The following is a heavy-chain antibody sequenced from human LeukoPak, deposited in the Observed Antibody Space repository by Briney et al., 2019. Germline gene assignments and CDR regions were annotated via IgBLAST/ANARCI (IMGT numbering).Heavy chain of an antibody. CDR3: ARIGAYGSGSYYNLDY. CDR1: GGTFSSYA. J-gene: IGHJ4*02. Sequence: SVKVSCKASGGTFSSYAISWVRQAPGQGLEWMGMIIPIFVTANYAQKFQSRVTITTDESTSTPYMELSSLRSEDTAVYYCARIGAYGSGSYYNLDYWGQGTLVTVSS. CDR2: IIPIFVTA. D-gene: IGHD3-10*01. V-gene: IGHV1-69*05.